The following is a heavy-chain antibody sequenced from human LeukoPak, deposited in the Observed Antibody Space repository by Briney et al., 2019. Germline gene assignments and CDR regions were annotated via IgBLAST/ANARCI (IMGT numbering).Heavy chain of an antibody. CDR1: GYSFTSYG. Sequence: ASVKVSCKASGYSFTSYGITWVRQAPGQGLEWMGWINPYNGNTNYAQKLQGRVTMTTDTSTSTAYMDLRSLRSDDTAVYYCARERSAWFFSNWGQGTLVTVS. J-gene: IGHJ4*02. D-gene: IGHD6-19*01. V-gene: IGHV1-18*01. CDR3: ARERSAWFFSN. CDR2: INPYNGNT.